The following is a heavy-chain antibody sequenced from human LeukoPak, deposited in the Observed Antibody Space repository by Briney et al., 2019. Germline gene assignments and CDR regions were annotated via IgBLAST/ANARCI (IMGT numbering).Heavy chain of an antibody. CDR1: GYTFTGYY. Sequence: GASVKVSCKASGYTFTGYYMHWVRQAPGQGLEWMGRINPNSGGTNYAQKFQGRVTMTRDTSTSTVYMELSSLRSEDTAVYYCARVQWELLPYYYYGMDVWGQGTTVTVSS. CDR3: ARVQWELLPYYYYGMDV. J-gene: IGHJ6*02. CDR2: INPNSGGT. D-gene: IGHD1-26*01. V-gene: IGHV1-2*06.